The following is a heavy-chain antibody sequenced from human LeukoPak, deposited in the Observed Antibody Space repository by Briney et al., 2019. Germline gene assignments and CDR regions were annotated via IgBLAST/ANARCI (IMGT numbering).Heavy chain of an antibody. D-gene: IGHD5-18*01. CDR3: ARGGEGYPLPHYFDY. Sequence: SETLSLTCTVSNDSINNYYWNWIRQPPGKGLEWLGYVYYSGSTNYSPSLKSRVTISMDTSKNQFSLRLSSVTAADTAVYYCARGGEGYPLPHYFDYWGQGTLVTVSS. CDR1: NDSINNYY. J-gene: IGHJ4*02. V-gene: IGHV4-59*01. CDR2: VYYSGST.